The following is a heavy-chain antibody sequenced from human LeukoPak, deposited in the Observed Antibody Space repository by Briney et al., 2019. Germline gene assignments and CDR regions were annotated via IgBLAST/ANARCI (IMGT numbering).Heavy chain of an antibody. D-gene: IGHD1-26*01. CDR2: IRYDGSNK. J-gene: IGHJ4*02. CDR3: AREIDGSCDY. Sequence: RGSLRLSCAASGFSFSSYGMHWVRQAPGKGLGWVAFIRYDGSNKYYADAVKGRFTISRDNSKNTLYLQMNSLRAEDMAVYYCAREIDGSCDYWGQGTLVTVSS. V-gene: IGHV3-30*02. CDR1: GFSFSSYG.